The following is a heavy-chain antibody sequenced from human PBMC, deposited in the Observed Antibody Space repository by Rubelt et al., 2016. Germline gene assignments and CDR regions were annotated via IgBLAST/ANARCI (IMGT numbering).Heavy chain of an antibody. CDR1: GGSISSYY. CDR3: ARDFFGDVSYGMDV. Sequence: QVQLQESGPGLVKPSETLSLTCTVSGGSISSYYWSWIRQPPGKGLEWIGYIYYSGSTNYNPSPKCVVTISVDKSKNQVSLRLSSVTAADTAVYYCARDFFGDVSYGMDVWGQGTTVTVSS. J-gene: IGHJ6*02. CDR2: IYYSGST. V-gene: IGHV4-59*01. D-gene: IGHD3-3*01.